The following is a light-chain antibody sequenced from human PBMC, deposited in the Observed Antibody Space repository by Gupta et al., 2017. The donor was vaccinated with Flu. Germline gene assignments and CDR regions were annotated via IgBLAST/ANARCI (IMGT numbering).Light chain of an antibody. Sequence: SVGSATVDWYQQVPGMAPRLLSFANNRRPAGVPGRFSGSKSGTSASLAISGRQPEDEGDYYCATWIDALSGPVFGGGTKLVVL. J-gene: IGLJ2*01. CDR2: ANN. CDR3: ATWIDALSGPV. CDR1: SVGSAT. V-gene: IGLV1-44*01.